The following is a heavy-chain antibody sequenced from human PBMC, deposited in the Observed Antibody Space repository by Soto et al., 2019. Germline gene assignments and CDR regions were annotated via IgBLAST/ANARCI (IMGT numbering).Heavy chain of an antibody. Sequence: SETLSLTCTVSGVSISSYYWSWIRQPPGKGLEWIGSIYNSGSTNYNPSLKSRVTISIDTSKNQFSLKLTSVTAADTAVYYCARHRTFGYTLDSWGQGNLVTVS. CDR3: ARHRTFGYTLDS. D-gene: IGHD3-16*02. J-gene: IGHJ4*02. V-gene: IGHV4-59*01. CDR1: GVSISSYY. CDR2: IYNSGST.